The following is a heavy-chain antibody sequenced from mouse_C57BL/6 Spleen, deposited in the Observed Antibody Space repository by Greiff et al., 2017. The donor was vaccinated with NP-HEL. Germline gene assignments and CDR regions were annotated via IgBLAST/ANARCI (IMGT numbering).Heavy chain of an antibody. CDR2: INPYNGGT. CDR3: ARDDGYGWFAY. D-gene: IGHD2-3*01. Sequence: EVQLQQSGPVLVKPGASVKMSCKASGYTFTDYYMNWVKQSHGKSLEWIGVINPYNGGTSYNQKFKGKATLTVDKSSSTAYMELNSLTSEDSAVYYCARDDGYGWFAYWGKGTLVTVSA. V-gene: IGHV1-19*01. CDR1: GYTFTDYY. J-gene: IGHJ3*01.